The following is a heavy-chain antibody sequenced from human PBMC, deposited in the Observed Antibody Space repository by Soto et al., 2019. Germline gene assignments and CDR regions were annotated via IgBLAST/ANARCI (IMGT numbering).Heavy chain of an antibody. Sequence: AGGSLRLSCTASGFSFSSYSLHWVRQTPGKGLEWVAVISYDGSNKYYADSVKGRFTGSRDSPKNTLFLQMNSLKPEDTAVYYCARAPPRGIAAPGTWGSGMDVWGQGTTVTVSS. J-gene: IGHJ6*02. D-gene: IGHD6-13*01. V-gene: IGHV3-30-3*01. CDR2: ISYDGSNK. CDR1: GFSFSSYS. CDR3: ARAPPRGIAAPGTWGSGMDV.